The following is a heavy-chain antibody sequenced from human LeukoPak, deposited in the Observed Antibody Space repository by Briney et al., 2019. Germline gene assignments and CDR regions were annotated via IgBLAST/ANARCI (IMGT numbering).Heavy chain of an antibody. CDR3: ARDGFGRWLVLYYFDY. CDR2: ISYDGSNK. V-gene: IGHV3-30-3*01. Sequence: GGSLRLSCAAFGFTFSSYAMHWVRQAPGKGLEWVAVISYDGSNKYYADSVKGRFTISRDNSKNTLYLQMNSLRAEDTAVYYYARDGFGRWLVLYYFDYWGQGTLVTVSS. CDR1: GFTFSSYA. J-gene: IGHJ4*02. D-gene: IGHD6-19*01.